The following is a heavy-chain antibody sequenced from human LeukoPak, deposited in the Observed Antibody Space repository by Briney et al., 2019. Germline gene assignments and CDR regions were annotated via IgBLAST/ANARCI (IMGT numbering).Heavy chain of an antibody. CDR3: ARDIVVVPAARYNWFDP. D-gene: IGHD2-2*01. CDR2: INHSGST. Sequence: SETLSLTCAVYGGSFSGYYWSWIRQPPGKGLEWIGEINHSGSTNYNPSLKSRVTISVDTSKNQFSLKLSSVTAADTAVYYCARDIVVVPAARYNWFDPWGQGTLVTVSS. J-gene: IGHJ5*02. CDR1: GGSFSGYY. V-gene: IGHV4-34*01.